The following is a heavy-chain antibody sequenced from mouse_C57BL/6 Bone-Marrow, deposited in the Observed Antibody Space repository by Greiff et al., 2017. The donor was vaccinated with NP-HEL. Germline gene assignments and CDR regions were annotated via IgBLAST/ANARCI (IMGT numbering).Heavy chain of an antibody. J-gene: IGHJ3*01. CDR3: ARHDWAWFAY. V-gene: IGHV5-15*01. Sequence: DVMLVESGGGLVQPGGSLKLSCAASGFTFSDYGMAWVRQAPRKGPEWVAFISNLAYSIYYADTVTGRFTISRENAKNTLYLEMSSLRSEDTAMYYCARHDWAWFAYWGQGTLVTVSA. CDR1: GFTFSDYG. D-gene: IGHD4-1*01. CDR2: ISNLAYSI.